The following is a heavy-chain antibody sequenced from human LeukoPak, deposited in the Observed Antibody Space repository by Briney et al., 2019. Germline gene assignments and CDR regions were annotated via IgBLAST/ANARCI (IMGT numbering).Heavy chain of an antibody. D-gene: IGHD5-18*01. V-gene: IGHV4-4*07. J-gene: IGHJ4*02. CDR2: IYPSGST. CDR1: GGSISSYF. Sequence: PSETLSLTCSVSGGSISSYFWSWLRQPAGKGLEWIGRIYPSGSTNYNPSLKSRVTMSLDTSKSQFSLKLSSVIAADTAVYYCARLGYTYGYAFDAWGQGTLVTVSS. CDR3: ARLGYTYGYAFDA.